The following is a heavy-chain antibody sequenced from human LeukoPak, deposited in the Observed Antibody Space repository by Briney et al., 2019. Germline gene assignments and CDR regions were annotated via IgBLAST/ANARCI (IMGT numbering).Heavy chain of an antibody. D-gene: IGHD6-13*01. Sequence: SETLSLTCTVSGGSISSYYGSWIRQPPGKGLAWIGYIYYSGSTNYNPSLKSRVTISVDTSKNQFSLKLSSVTAADTAVYYCARHKKYSSSWWEFDYWGQGTLVTVSS. CDR3: ARHKKYSSSWWEFDY. V-gene: IGHV4-59*08. CDR1: GGSISSYY. CDR2: IYYSGST. J-gene: IGHJ4*02.